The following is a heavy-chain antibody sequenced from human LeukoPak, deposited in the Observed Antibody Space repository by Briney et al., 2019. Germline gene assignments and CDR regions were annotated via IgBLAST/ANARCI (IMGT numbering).Heavy chain of an antibody. J-gene: IGHJ4*02. Sequence: SETLSLTCTVSGGSISSSSYYWGWIRQPPGKGLEWIGSIYYSGSTYYNPSLKSRVTISVDTSKNQFSLKLSSVTAADTAVYYCARSGSSGYYFDYWGQGTLVTVSS. CDR2: IYYSGST. CDR3: ARSGSSGYYFDY. V-gene: IGHV4-39*07. CDR1: GGSISSSSYY. D-gene: IGHD3-22*01.